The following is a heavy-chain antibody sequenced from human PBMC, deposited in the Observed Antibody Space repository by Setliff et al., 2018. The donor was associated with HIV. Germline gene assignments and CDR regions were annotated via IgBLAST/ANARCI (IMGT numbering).Heavy chain of an antibody. V-gene: IGHV3-21*01. CDR3: ARVREGYESSGFYVYYYYYMDL. D-gene: IGHD6-19*01. Sequence: GGSLRLSCAASGFTFSSYSMNWVRQAPGKGLEWVSSISSSSSYIYCADSVKGRFTISRDNADRSIYLQMNSLRVEDTAVYYCARVREGYESSGFYVYYYYYMDLWGKGTTVTVSS. CDR1: GFTFSSYS. J-gene: IGHJ6*03. CDR2: ISSSSSYI.